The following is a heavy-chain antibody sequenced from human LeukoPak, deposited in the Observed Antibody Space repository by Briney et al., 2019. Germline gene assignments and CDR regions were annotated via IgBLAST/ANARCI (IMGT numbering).Heavy chain of an antibody. CDR3: AKGRDTAMFLGIVDY. Sequence: GGSLRLSCAASGFTFSSYAMSWVRRAPGKGLEWVSAISGSGGSTYYADSVKGRFTISRDNSKNTLYLQMNSLRGEDTAVYYCAKGRDTAMFLGIVDYWGQGTLVTVSS. D-gene: IGHD5-18*01. CDR1: GFTFSSYA. CDR2: ISGSGGST. V-gene: IGHV3-23*01. J-gene: IGHJ4*02.